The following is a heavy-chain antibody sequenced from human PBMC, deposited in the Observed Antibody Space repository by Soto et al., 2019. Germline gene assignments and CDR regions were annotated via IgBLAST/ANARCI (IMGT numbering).Heavy chain of an antibody. D-gene: IGHD5-18*01. CDR3: ARDPALDTAMVYYYYGMDV. CDR2: ISAYNGNT. V-gene: IGHV1-18*01. CDR1: GCTFTNYG. J-gene: IGHJ6*02. Sequence: ASVKVSCKASGCTFTNYGLSWVRQAPGQGLEWMAWISAYNGNTNYAQKLQGRVTMTTDTSTSTAYMELRSLRSDDTAVYYCARDPALDTAMVYYYYGMDVWGQGTTVTVSS.